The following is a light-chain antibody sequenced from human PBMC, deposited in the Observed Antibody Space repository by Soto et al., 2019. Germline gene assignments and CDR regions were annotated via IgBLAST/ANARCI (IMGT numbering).Light chain of an antibody. Sequence: QSVLTQPPSASGTPGQRVTISCSGSGSNIGSHTVSWYQQLPGTAPNLLIYSNDQRPSRVPDRFSGSKSGTSASLAISGLQSEDEADYYCAAWDDSLSGAVFGGGTQLTVL. CDR1: GSNIGSHT. CDR2: SND. CDR3: AAWDDSLSGAV. J-gene: IGLJ7*01. V-gene: IGLV1-44*01.